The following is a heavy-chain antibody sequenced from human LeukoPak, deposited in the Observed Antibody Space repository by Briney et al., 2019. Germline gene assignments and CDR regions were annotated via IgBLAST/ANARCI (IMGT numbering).Heavy chain of an antibody. D-gene: IGHD3-22*01. CDR3: ATDYYDGSGDYTVDY. CDR2: ISGSGGTT. J-gene: IGHJ4*02. CDR1: GFTFRDYA. Sequence: GGSLRLSCAASGFTFRDYAMSWVRQAPGKGLEWVSVISGSGGTTHYADSVKGRFTISRDNSKNTIYLQMNSLRAEDTAVYYCATDYYDGSGDYTVDYWGQGTLVTVSS. V-gene: IGHV3-23*01.